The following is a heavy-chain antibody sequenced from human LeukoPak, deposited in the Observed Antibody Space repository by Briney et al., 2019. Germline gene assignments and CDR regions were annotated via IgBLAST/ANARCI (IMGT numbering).Heavy chain of an antibody. CDR1: EYTFTAYY. J-gene: IGHJ4*02. CDR3: ATLRGFFDY. CDR2: INPNSGGT. D-gene: IGHD3-10*01. V-gene: IGHV1-2*02. Sequence: ASVKVSCKASEYTFTAYYMHWVRQAPGQGLEWMGWINPNSGGTDFAQKFQGRVTMTRDTSISTAYMELSRLRSDDTAVYYCATLRGFFDYWGQGTLVTVSS.